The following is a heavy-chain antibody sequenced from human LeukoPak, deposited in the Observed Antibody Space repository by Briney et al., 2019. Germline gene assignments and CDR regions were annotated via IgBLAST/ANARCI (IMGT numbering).Heavy chain of an antibody. CDR2: INPSGGST. CDR3: ASATYYYDSSGYFDY. J-gene: IGHJ4*02. Sequence: ASVKVSCKASGYTFTSYYMHWVRQAPGQGLEWMGIINPSGGSTSYAQEFQGRVTMTRDTSTSTVYMELSSLRSEDTAVYYCASATYYYDSSGYFDYWGQGTLVTVSS. D-gene: IGHD3-22*01. CDR1: GYTFTSYY. V-gene: IGHV1-46*01.